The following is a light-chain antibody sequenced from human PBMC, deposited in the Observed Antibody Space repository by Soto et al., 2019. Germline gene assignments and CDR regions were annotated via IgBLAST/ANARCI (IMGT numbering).Light chain of an antibody. CDR2: DVS. J-gene: IGLJ1*01. CDR3: SSYTSSSTLYV. V-gene: IGLV2-14*01. CDR1: SSDVGGYNY. Sequence: QSALTQPASVSGSPGQSITISCNGTSSDVGGYNYVSWYQQHPGKVPKLMIYDVSNRPSGVSNRFSGSKSGNTASLTISGLQAEDEADYYCSSYTSSSTLYVFGTGTKLTVL.